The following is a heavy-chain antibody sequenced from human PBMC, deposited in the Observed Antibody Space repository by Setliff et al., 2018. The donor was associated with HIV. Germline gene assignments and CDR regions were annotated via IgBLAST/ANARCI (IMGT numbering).Heavy chain of an antibody. V-gene: IGHV4-38-2*02. CDR1: GYSISSGYW. CDR2: IHQSGNT. Sequence: SETLSLTCTVSGYSISSGYWWVWIRQPPGKGLEWIGSIHQSGNTYANPSLKSRVTMSVDTSKNQVSLKLSSVTAADTAVYYCASRSSYVPLYFYYMDVWGKGTTVTVSS. D-gene: IGHD3-16*01. J-gene: IGHJ6*03. CDR3: ASRSSYVPLYFYYMDV.